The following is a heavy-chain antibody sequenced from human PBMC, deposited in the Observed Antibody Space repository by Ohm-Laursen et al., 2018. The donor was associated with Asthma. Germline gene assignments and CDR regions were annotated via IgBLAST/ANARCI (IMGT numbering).Heavy chain of an antibody. Sequence: GSLRLSCAASGFTFSNARMSWVRQAPGKGLEWLARIQTKTDGWTTQYAAPVKGRFIISRDDSKNTVDLQMNSLKTEDTAVYYCAKDLSYGDYREFDYWGQGTLVTVSS. CDR2: IQTKTDGWTT. V-gene: IGHV3-15*01. J-gene: IGHJ4*02. D-gene: IGHD4-17*01. CDR1: GFTFSNAR. CDR3: AKDLSYGDYREFDY.